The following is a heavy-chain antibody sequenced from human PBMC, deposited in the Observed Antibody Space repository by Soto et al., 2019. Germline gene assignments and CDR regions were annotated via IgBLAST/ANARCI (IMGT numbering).Heavy chain of an antibody. V-gene: IGHV1-69*06. CDR3: VGSITIFGVVIHDEIDP. Sequence: SVKVSCKASGGTFSSYAISWVRQAPGQGLEWMGGIIPIFGTANYAQKFQGRVTITADKSTSTAYMELSSLRSEDTAVYYCVGSITIFGVVIHDEIDPWGQGTLVTVSS. CDR1: GGTFSSYA. D-gene: IGHD3-3*01. CDR2: IIPIFGTA. J-gene: IGHJ5*02.